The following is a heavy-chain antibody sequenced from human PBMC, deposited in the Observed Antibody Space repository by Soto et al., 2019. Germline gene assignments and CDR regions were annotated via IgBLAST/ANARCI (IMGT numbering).Heavy chain of an antibody. J-gene: IGHJ5*02. Sequence: ASVNVSCKASGYTFTGYYMHWVRQAPGQGLELMGWINPNSGGTNYAQKFQGRVTMTRXXXXXXAXMXLXRXRSDXTAVYYCARAPGLIGWFDPWGQGTLDTGSS. CDR2: INPNSGGT. D-gene: IGHD2-8*01. CDR3: ARAPGLIGWFDP. V-gene: IGHV1-2*02. CDR1: GYTFTGYY.